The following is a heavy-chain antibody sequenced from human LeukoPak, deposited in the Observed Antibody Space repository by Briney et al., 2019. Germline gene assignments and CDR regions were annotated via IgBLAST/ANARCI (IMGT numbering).Heavy chain of an antibody. D-gene: IGHD6-19*01. V-gene: IGHV4-39*01. Sequence: SETLSLTCTISGDSISNSNYFWGWIRQPPGQGLQWVASIHSSGNTYYNPSLQSRVTISADTSKSQFSLKLTSVTAADTAVYYRASVRGWTPTYYFGHWGQGALVTVSS. CDR2: IHSSGNT. CDR3: ASVRGWTPTYYFGH. CDR1: GDSISNSNYF. J-gene: IGHJ4*01.